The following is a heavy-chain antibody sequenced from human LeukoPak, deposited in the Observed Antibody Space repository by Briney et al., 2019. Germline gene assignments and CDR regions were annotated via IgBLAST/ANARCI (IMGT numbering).Heavy chain of an antibody. CDR1: GFSLSSYA. J-gene: IGHJ1*01. D-gene: IGHD2-21*02. CDR2: ISYDGTKE. V-gene: IGHV3-30-3*01. CDR3: ARGGHIVVVTSGVLAEYFQH. Sequence: GGSLRLSCAASGFSLSSYAMHWVRQAPGKGVEWVAIISYDGTKEYYGDSVKGRFTISRDNSKNTVYLQMNSMRAEDTAVYYCARGGHIVVVTSGVLAEYFQHWGQGTLVTVSS.